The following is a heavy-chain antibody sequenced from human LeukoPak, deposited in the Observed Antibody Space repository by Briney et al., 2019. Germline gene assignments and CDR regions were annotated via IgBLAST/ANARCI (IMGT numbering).Heavy chain of an antibody. J-gene: IGHJ4*02. D-gene: IGHD6-19*01. Sequence: ASVKVSCTASGYTFTGYYMHWVRQAPGQGLEWMGWINPNSGGTNYAQKFQGRVTMTRDTSISTAYMELSRLRSDDTAVYYCARDPHVAGTTYFDYWGQGTLVTVSS. CDR3: ARDPHVAGTTYFDY. CDR2: INPNSGGT. CDR1: GYTFTGYY. V-gene: IGHV1-2*02.